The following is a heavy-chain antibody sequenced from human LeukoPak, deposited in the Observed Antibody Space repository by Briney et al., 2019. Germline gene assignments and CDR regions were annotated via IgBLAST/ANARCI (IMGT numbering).Heavy chain of an antibody. D-gene: IGHD2-15*01. CDR1: GFTFSSYW. Sequence: GGSLRLSCAASGFTFSSYWMSWVRQAPGGGLEWVANIKQDGSETYYVDSVKGRFTISRDNAKNSLYLQMNSLRAEDTAVYYCGRVSESLVNGGVSWSFDNWGQGTLVPVSS. J-gene: IGHJ4*02. V-gene: IGHV3-7*03. CDR3: GRVSESLVNGGVSWSFDN. CDR2: IKQDGSET.